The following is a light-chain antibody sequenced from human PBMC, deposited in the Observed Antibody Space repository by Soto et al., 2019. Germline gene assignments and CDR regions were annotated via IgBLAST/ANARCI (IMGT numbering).Light chain of an antibody. V-gene: IGLV2-14*01. J-gene: IGLJ2*01. CDR1: SSDVGGYNY. CDR3: SSYTGSSTHVV. CDR2: EVR. Sequence: QSVLTQPASVSGSPGQSITISCTGTSSDVGGYNYVSWYQQHPGKAPKLMIYEVRNRPSGVSNRFSGSKSGTTASLTISGLQAEDEADYYCSSYTGSSTHVVFGGGTKLTVL.